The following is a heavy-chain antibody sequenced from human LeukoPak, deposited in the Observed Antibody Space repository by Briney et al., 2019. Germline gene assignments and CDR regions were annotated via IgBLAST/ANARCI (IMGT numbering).Heavy chain of an antibody. CDR3: ATLDSGYDSKPYFDY. CDR1: GYTLTELS. CDR2: FDPEDGET. J-gene: IGHJ4*02. Sequence: GASVKVSCKVSGYTLTELSMHWVRQAPGKGLEWMGGFDPEDGETIYAQKFQGRVTMTEDTSTDTAYMELSSLRSEDTAVYYCATLDSGYDSKPYFDYWGQGTLVTVSS. V-gene: IGHV1-24*01. D-gene: IGHD5-12*01.